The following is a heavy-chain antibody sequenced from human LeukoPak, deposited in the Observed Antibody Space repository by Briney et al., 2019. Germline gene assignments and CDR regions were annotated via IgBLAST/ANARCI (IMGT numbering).Heavy chain of an antibody. D-gene: IGHD1-26*01. CDR2: IYYSGST. Sequence: SETLSLTCAVYGGSFSGYYWSWIRQPPGKGLEWIGYIYYSGSTNYNPSLKSRVTISVDTSKNQFSLKLSSVTAADTAVYYCARGGVVGAVLYWGQGALVTVSS. CDR1: GGSFSGYY. J-gene: IGHJ4*02. V-gene: IGHV4-59*01. CDR3: ARGGVVGAVLY.